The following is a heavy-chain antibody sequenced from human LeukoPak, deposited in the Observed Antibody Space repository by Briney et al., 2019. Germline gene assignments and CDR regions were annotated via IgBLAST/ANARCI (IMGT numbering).Heavy chain of an antibody. J-gene: IGHJ4*02. CDR1: GGSVSSSH. D-gene: IGHD1-26*01. CDR3: TRGYYEPFDR. V-gene: IGHV4-59*02. Sequence: NPSETLSFNCTVSGGSVSSSHWNWIRQPPGKGLEWIGNVDYSGSTKYNPSLRSRVTMSLDTSNNQFSLKLRSVTASDTALYYCTRGYYEPFDRWGQGTLVTVSS. CDR2: VDYSGST.